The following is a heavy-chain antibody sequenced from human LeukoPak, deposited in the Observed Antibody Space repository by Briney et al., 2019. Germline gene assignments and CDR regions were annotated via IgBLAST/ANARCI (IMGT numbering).Heavy chain of an antibody. V-gene: IGHV3-7*03. D-gene: IGHD3-22*01. CDR3: AKDLAKYYDSSGYRVPDY. J-gene: IGHJ4*02. CDR1: GFTFSKYW. Sequence: GGSLRLSCAASGFTFSKYWMNWVRQAPGKGLEWVANIKEDGREKYYVDSVKGRFTISRDNAKNSLYVQMNSLRAEDTAVYYCAKDLAKYYDSSGYRVPDYWGQGTLVTVSS. CDR2: IKEDGREK.